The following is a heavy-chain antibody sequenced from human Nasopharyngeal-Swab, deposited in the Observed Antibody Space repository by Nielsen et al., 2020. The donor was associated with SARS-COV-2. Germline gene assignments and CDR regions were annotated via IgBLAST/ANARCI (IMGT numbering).Heavy chain of an antibody. Sequence: ASVKVSCKTSGYTFTDYYIHWLRQVPGQGLEWVGCINPDSGDTQYAQKFQGRVTVTSDRSRSTAYIDLSRLRSDDTAVYYCARYDDYYDSSGYAYWGQGTLVTVSS. CDR2: INPDSGDT. J-gene: IGHJ4*02. V-gene: IGHV1-2*02. CDR3: ARYDDYYDSSGYAY. D-gene: IGHD3-22*01. CDR1: GYTFTDYY.